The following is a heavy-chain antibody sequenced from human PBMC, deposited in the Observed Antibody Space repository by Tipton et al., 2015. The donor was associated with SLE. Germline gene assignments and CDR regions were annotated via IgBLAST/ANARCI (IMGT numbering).Heavy chain of an antibody. V-gene: IGHV4-39*01. CDR3: AKQRVWDRAFDF. CDR1: GASITSSTYY. Sequence: TLSLTCSVSGASITSSTYYWGWIRQPPGKGLERIGTLYYSGSTYYNPSLRTRVTISVDTSKSQFSLNVTSVTVADTAVYYCAKQRVWDRAFDFWGQGTLVAVSS. J-gene: IGHJ4*02. D-gene: IGHD6-6*01. CDR2: LYYSGST.